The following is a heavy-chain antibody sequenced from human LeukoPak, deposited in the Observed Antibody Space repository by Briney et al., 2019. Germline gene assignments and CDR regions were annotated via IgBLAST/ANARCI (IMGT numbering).Heavy chain of an antibody. CDR3: AKGSSGYYYYFES. J-gene: IGHJ4*02. D-gene: IGHD3-22*01. CDR2: IDGRGRYA. V-gene: IGHV3-23*01. CDR1: GVTFSTYA. Sequence: GGPLRLSCAASGVTFSTYAMSWVRQAPGKGLEWVSGIDGRGRYAYYRDSVRGRFTISRDNSKKTLDLHMSSLRAEDTAVYYCAKGSSGYYYYFESWGQGTLVTVSS.